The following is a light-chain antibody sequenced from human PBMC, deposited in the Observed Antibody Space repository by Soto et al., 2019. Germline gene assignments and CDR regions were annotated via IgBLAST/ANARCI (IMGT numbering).Light chain of an antibody. J-gene: IGKJ4*01. CDR3: QQCRNWPLT. V-gene: IGKV3-15*01. Sequence: EIVMTQSPATLSVSPGEGATLSCKASQNVYNNLAWYQQRPGQPPRLLIYDAPTRATGISARFSGSGYGAEFTLTISSLQSEDFAVYFCQQCRNWPLTFGGGTKV. CDR1: QNVYNN. CDR2: DAP.